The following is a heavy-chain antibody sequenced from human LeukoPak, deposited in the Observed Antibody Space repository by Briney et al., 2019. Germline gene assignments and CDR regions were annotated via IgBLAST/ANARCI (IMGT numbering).Heavy chain of an antibody. Sequence: SQTLSLTCTVSGGSISSGGYYWSWIRQHPGKGLEWIGYIYYSGSTYYNPSLKSRVTISVDTSKNQFSLKLSSVTAADTAVYYCARHAPGYSSSWIGSFDYWGQGTLVTVSS. CDR3: ARHAPGYSSSWIGSFDY. D-gene: IGHD6-13*01. V-gene: IGHV4-31*03. J-gene: IGHJ4*02. CDR2: IYYSGST. CDR1: GGSISSGGYY.